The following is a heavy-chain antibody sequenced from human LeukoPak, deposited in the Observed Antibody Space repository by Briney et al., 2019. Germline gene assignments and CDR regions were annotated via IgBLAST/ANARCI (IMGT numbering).Heavy chain of an antibody. Sequence: SETLSLTCGVHGGSFSGYYWSWIRQSPGRGLEWIGEINYDGDTNYNPSFKSRVSISRDRSTTQFSLRLNSVTAADTAVYYCARLSVTGLPGFYDYYFMDVWGRGTTVTITS. CDR3: ARLSVTGLPGFYDYYFMDV. J-gene: IGHJ6*03. D-gene: IGHD2-21*02. CDR2: INYDGDT. CDR1: GGSFSGYY. V-gene: IGHV4-34*01.